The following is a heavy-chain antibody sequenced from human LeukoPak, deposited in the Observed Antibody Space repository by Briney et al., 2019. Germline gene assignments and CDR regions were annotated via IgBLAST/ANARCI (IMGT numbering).Heavy chain of an antibody. CDR3: ARHAPAPFVGAIDY. V-gene: IGHV5-51*01. D-gene: IGHD1-26*01. J-gene: IGHJ4*02. CDR2: IFPGDSDT. Sequence: GGSLKISCKGSGDIFTSYWIGWVGRMPGKGLEVRGLIFPGDSDTRYSPSFQGQVTISADTSISTAYLQCSSLTASDTAMYYCARHAPAPFVGAIDYWGQGTLVTVSS. CDR1: GDIFTSYW.